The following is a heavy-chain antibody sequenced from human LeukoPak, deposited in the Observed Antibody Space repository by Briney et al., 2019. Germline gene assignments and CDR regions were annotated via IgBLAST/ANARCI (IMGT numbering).Heavy chain of an antibody. Sequence: SETLSLICTVSGGSISTGREYWSWIRQPAGKGLEWIGRVYATGSTNYSPSLKSRATISLDPSKNQFSLKLSSVTAADTAMYYCARLAPYSSGPHFDYWGQGILVTVSS. CDR2: VYATGST. CDR1: GGSISTGREY. V-gene: IGHV4-61*02. D-gene: IGHD6-19*01. CDR3: ARLAPYSSGPHFDY. J-gene: IGHJ4*02.